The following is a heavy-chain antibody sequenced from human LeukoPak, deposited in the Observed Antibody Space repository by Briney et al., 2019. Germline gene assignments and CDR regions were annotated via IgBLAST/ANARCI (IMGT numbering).Heavy chain of an antibody. J-gene: IGHJ5*02. CDR3: ARAPGKRPITMVRGRGWFDP. CDR2: INHSGST. V-gene: IGHV4-34*01. CDR1: GGSFSGYY. D-gene: IGHD3-10*01. Sequence: SETLSLTCAVYGGSFSGYYWSWIRQPPGKGLEWIGEINHSGSTNYNPSLKSRVTISVDTSKNQFSLKLSSVTAADTAVYYCARAPGKRPITMVRGRGWFDPWGQGTLVTVSS.